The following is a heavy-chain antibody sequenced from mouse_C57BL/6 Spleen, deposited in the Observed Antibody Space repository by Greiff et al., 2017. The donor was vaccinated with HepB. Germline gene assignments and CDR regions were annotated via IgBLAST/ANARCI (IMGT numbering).Heavy chain of an antibody. Sequence: QVQLQQPGAELVKPGASVKLSCKASGYTFTSYWMQWVKQRPGQGLEWIGEIDPSVSYTNYNQKFKGKATLTVDTSSSTAYMQLSSLTSEDSAVYYCARRDYYGYYFDYWGQGTTLTVSS. D-gene: IGHD1-1*01. CDR3: ARRDYYGYYFDY. CDR2: IDPSVSYT. CDR1: GYTFTSYW. V-gene: IGHV1-50*01. J-gene: IGHJ2*01.